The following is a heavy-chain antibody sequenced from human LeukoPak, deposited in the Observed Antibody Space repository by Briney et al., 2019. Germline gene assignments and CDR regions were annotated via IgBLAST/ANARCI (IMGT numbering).Heavy chain of an antibody. V-gene: IGHV4-34*01. D-gene: IGHD3-3*01. CDR3: ARGVLRGYDFWSGYKNKFDP. J-gene: IGHJ5*02. CDR2: INHSGST. CDR1: GGSFSGYY. Sequence: PSETLSLTCAVYGGSFSGYYWSWICQPPGKGLEWIGEINHSGSTNYNPSLKSRVTISVDTSKNQFSLRLSSVTAADTAVYYCARGVLRGYDFWSGYKNKFDPWGQGTLVTVSS.